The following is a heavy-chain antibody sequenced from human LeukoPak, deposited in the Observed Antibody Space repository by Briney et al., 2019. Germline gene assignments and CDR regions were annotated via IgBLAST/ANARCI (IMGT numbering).Heavy chain of an antibody. CDR1: GFTFSSYA. J-gene: IGHJ1*01. D-gene: IGHD1-26*01. Sequence: PGGSLRLSCAASGFTFSSYAMSWVRQAPGKGLEWVSAISGSGGSTYYADSVKGRFTISRDNSKNTLYLQMNSLRAEDTAVYYCAKDSPYSVGLAEYFQHWGQGTLVTVSS. CDR2: ISGSGGST. CDR3: AKDSPYSVGLAEYFQH. V-gene: IGHV3-23*01.